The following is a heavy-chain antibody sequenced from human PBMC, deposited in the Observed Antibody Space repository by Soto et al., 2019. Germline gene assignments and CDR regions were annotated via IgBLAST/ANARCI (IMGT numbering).Heavy chain of an antibody. CDR2: ISYDGSNK. CDR3: AKDLAPYDFWSGPYYYYYGMDV. V-gene: IGHV3-30*18. Sequence: GGSLRLSCAASGFTFSSYGMHWVRQAPGKGLEWVAVISYDGSNKYYADSVKGRFTISRDNSKNTLYLQMNSLRAEDTAVYYCAKDLAPYDFWSGPYYYYYGMDVWGQGTTVTVSS. D-gene: IGHD3-3*01. J-gene: IGHJ6*02. CDR1: GFTFSSYG.